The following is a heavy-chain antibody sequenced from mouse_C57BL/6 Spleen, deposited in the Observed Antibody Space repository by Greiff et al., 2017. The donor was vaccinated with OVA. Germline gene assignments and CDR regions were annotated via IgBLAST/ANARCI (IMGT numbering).Heavy chain of an antibody. CDR1: GFSLTSYA. CDR3: ARNHYGRASYFDY. Sequence: QVQLKESGPGLVAPSQSLSITCTVSGFSLTSYAISWVRQPPGKGLEWLGVIWTGGGTNYNSARKSRRSISKDNSKSQVFLKMNSLHTDDTARYYCARNHYGRASYFDYWGQGTTLTVSS. CDR2: IWTGGGT. V-gene: IGHV2-9-1*01. J-gene: IGHJ2*01. D-gene: IGHD1-1*01.